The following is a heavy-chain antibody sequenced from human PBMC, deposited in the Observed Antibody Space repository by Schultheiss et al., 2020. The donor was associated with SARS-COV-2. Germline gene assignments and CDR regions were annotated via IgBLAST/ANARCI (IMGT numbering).Heavy chain of an antibody. V-gene: IGHV3-7*03. CDR1: GFTFSSYA. Sequence: GGSLRLSCAASGFTFSSYAMSWVRQAPGKGLEWVANIKQDGSEKYYVDSVKGRFTISRDNAKNSLYLQMNSLRAEDTAVYYCARDGFLGTPGEYDYWGQGTLVTVSS. J-gene: IGHJ4*02. D-gene: IGHD3-10*01. CDR2: IKQDGSEK. CDR3: ARDGFLGTPGEYDY.